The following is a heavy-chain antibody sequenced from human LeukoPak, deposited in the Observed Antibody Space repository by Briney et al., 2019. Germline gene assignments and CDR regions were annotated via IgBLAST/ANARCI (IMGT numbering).Heavy chain of an antibody. CDR1: GFTFSSYA. Sequence: GGSLRLSCAASGFTFSSYAMSWVRQAPGKGLEWVSAISGSGGSTYYADSVKGRFTISRHNSKNTLSLHMNSLRAEDTAVYYCPREVGAAGERYFDYWGQGTLVTVSS. D-gene: IGHD1-26*01. J-gene: IGHJ4*02. CDR2: ISGSGGST. V-gene: IGHV3-23*01. CDR3: PREVGAAGERYFDY.